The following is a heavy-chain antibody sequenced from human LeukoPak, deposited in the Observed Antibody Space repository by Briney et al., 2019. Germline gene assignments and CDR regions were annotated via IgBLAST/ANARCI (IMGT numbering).Heavy chain of an antibody. CDR2: INPSGGST. D-gene: IGHD3-22*01. CDR3: ARDFIRHYYDSSGYYGY. V-gene: IGHV1-46*01. J-gene: IGHJ4*02. Sequence: ASVKVSCKASGYTFTSHYMHWVRQAPGQGLEWMGIINPSGGSTSYAQKFQGRVTMTRDTSTSTVYMELSSLRSEDTAVYYCARDFIRHYYDSSGYYGYWGQGTLVTVSS. CDR1: GYTFTSHY.